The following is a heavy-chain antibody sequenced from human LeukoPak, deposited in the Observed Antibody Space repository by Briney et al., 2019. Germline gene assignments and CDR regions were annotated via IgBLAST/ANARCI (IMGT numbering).Heavy chain of an antibody. Sequence: GGSLRLSCAASGFTVSSNYMSWVRQAPGKGLEWVSVIYSGGSTYYADSVKGRFTISRGNSKNTLYLQMNSLRAEDTAVYYCARDVRGYSGWYFDYRGQGTLVTVSS. CDR1: GFTVSSNY. CDR3: ARDVRGYSGWYFDY. V-gene: IGHV3-53*01. J-gene: IGHJ4*02. CDR2: IYSGGST. D-gene: IGHD5-12*01.